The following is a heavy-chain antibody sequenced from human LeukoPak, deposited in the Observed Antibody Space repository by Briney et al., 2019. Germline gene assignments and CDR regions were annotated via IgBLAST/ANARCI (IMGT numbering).Heavy chain of an antibody. CDR3: ARVPATVTTVGAFDI. CDR1: GYGFTSYW. CDR2: IYPGDSDT. J-gene: IGHJ3*02. V-gene: IGHV5-51*01. Sequence: GEALKISCEGSGYGFTSYWIGWGRRMPGKGVGWMGIIYPGDSDTRYSPSFQGQVTISADKSISTAYLQWSSLKASDTAMYYCARVPATVTTVGAFDIWGQGTMVTVSS. D-gene: IGHD4-17*01.